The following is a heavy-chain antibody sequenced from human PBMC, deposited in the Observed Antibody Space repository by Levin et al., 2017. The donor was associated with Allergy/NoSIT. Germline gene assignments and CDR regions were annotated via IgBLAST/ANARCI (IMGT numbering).Heavy chain of an antibody. CDR2: ISSNGGST. D-gene: IGHD6-13*01. Sequence: GESLKISCSASGFTFSSYAMHWVRQAPGKGLEYVSAISSNGGSTYYADSVKGRFTISRDNSKNTLYLQMSSLRAEDTAVYYCVKDTYSSSWYDAFDIWGQGTMVTVSS. V-gene: IGHV3-64D*06. CDR3: VKDTYSSSWYDAFDI. CDR1: GFTFSSYA. J-gene: IGHJ3*02.